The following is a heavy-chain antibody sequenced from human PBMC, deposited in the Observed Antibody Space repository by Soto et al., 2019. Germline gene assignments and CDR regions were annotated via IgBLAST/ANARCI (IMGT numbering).Heavy chain of an antibody. Sequence: QVQLVQSGAEVKKSGASVMVSCKASGYTFTGYYIHWVRQAPGQGLEWMGWINPNNGDTNYVQKFQGRVTMTRDTSISTAYMELSRLRSDDTAVYYCARDLPIVGTTTWDYWGQGTLVTVSS. CDR3: ARDLPIVGTTTWDY. J-gene: IGHJ4*02. D-gene: IGHD1-26*01. CDR1: GYTFTGYY. V-gene: IGHV1-2*02. CDR2: INPNNGDT.